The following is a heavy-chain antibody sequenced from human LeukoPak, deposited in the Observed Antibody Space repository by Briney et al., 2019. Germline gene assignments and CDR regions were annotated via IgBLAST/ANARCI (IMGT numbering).Heavy chain of an antibody. J-gene: IGHJ4*02. V-gene: IGHV1-69*04. CDR1: GGTFSSYA. CDR2: IIPILGIA. CDR3: AGLVGATRNEEYYFDY. Sequence: ASVKVSCKASGGTFSSYAISWVRQAPGQGLEWMGRIIPILGIANYAQKFQGRVTITADKSTSTAYMELSSLRSEDTAVYYCAGLVGATRNEEYYFDYWGQGTLVTVSS. D-gene: IGHD1-26*01.